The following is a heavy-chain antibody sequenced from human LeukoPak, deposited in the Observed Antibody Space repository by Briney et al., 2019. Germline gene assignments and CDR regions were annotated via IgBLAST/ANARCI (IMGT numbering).Heavy chain of an antibody. D-gene: IGHD2-2*02. Sequence: PGGSLRLSCAASGFTFSGSAMHWVRQASGKGLEWVGRIRSKANSYATAYAASVKGRFTISRGDSKNTAYLQMNSLKTEDTAVYYCTRSPILYGLYFDYWGQGTLVTVSS. J-gene: IGHJ4*02. CDR1: GFTFSGSA. CDR3: TRSPILYGLYFDY. V-gene: IGHV3-73*01. CDR2: IRSKANSYAT.